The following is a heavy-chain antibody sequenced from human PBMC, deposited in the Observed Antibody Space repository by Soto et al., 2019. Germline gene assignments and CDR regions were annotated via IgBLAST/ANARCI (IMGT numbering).Heavy chain of an antibody. CDR3: XRCGYSYGYKLSNWFDP. CDR2: IYYSGST. J-gene: IGHJ5*02. V-gene: IGHV4-39*01. CDR1: GGSISSSSYY. D-gene: IGHD5-18*01. Sequence: SEALSLNCIVSGGSISSSSYYWGWIRQPPGKGLEWIGSIYYSGSTYYNPSLKSRVTISVDTSKNQFSLKLSSVTAADTAVYYCXRCGYSYGYKLSNWFDPWGQGTLVTVSS.